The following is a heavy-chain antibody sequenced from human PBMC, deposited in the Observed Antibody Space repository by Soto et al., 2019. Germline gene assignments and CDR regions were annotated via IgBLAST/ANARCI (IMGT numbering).Heavy chain of an antibody. Sequence: VQLVESGGGLVRPGGSLRLSCAASGFIFDDHAMHWVRQAPGKGLEWISAITWNSVALDYADSVKGRFTISRDNAKNSLYLQMNSLRPEDTALYYCAKERVRDFDGWGQGTLLTVSS. CDR3: AKERVRDFDG. D-gene: IGHD3-9*01. V-gene: IGHV3-9*01. CDR2: ITWNSVAL. J-gene: IGHJ4*02. CDR1: GFIFDDHA.